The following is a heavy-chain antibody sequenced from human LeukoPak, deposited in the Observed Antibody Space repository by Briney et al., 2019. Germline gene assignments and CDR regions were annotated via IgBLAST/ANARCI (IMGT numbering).Heavy chain of an antibody. D-gene: IGHD5-12*01. CDR2: IYDSGTT. CDR3: ATHRRSGSGGSENAFEI. CDR1: GASISSSNW. Sequence: SGTLSLTCAVSGASISSSNWWSWVRQPPGKGLEWIGNIYDSGTTHYNPSLKSRVTISGDTSKNQFSLKLNSVTAADTAIYYCATHRRSGSGGSENAFEIWGQGTMVTVSS. V-gene: IGHV4-4*02. J-gene: IGHJ3*02.